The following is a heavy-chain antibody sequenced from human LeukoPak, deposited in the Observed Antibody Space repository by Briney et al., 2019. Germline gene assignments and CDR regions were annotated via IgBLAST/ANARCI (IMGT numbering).Heavy chain of an antibody. CDR3: ARVLMVRGVRRGAFDI. CDR1: GFTFSSYS. D-gene: IGHD3-10*01. Sequence: GGSLRLSCPASGFTFSSYSMNWLRQAPGKGLEGVSSISSSSYIYYADSVMGRFTISRDNAKNSLYLQMNSLRAEDTAVYYCARVLMVRGVRRGAFDIWGQGTMVTVSS. V-gene: IGHV3-21*01. CDR2: ISSSSYI. J-gene: IGHJ3*02.